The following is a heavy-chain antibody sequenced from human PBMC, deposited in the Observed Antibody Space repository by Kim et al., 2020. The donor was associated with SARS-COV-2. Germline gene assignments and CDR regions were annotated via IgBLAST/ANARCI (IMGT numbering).Heavy chain of an antibody. D-gene: IGHD3-3*01. J-gene: IGHJ4*02. CDR3: AHNIWSSHNFDY. Sequence: SGPTLVNPTQTLTLTCTFSGFSLRTSGVGVGWIRQPPGKALEWLALIYWDADERYSPSLRSRLTITKDTSKNQVVLTMTNMDPVDTATYYCAHNIWSSHNFDYWVQGTLLTVSS. CDR2: IYWDADE. CDR1: GFSLRTSGVG. V-gene: IGHV2-5*02.